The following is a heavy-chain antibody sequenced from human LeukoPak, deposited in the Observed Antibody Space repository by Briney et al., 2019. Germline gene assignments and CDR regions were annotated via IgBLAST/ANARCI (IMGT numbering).Heavy chain of an antibody. CDR1: GFTFSNYV. D-gene: IGHD1-1*01. Sequence: GGSLRLSCAASGFTFSNYVMTWVRQSPGKGLEWVSTISVGGGTTYYADSVKGRFAISRDSSKNTLHLQLNSLRVGDTAVYYCVTRGTTGTKYLEHWGQGTLVTVSS. V-gene: IGHV3-23*01. CDR3: VTRGTTGTKYLEH. J-gene: IGHJ4*02. CDR2: ISVGGGTT.